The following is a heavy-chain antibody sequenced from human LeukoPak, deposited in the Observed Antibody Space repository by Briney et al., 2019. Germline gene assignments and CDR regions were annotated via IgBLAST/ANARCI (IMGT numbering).Heavy chain of an antibody. CDR2: IIPILGIT. J-gene: IGHJ5*02. CDR3: ALVASSTTFGWFDP. V-gene: IGHV1-69*04. CDR1: GGTFSSYA. Sequence: GASVKVSCKASGGTFSSYAISWVRQAPGQGLEWMGRIIPILGITNYAQKFQGRVTITADKSTSTAYMELSSLRSEDTAVYYCALVASSTTFGWFDPWGQGTLVTVSS. D-gene: IGHD2-2*01.